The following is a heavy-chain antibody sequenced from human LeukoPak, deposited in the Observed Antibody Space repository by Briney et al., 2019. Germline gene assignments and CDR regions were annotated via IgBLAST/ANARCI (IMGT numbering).Heavy chain of an antibody. Sequence: PSETLSLTCTVSGGSISSSSYYWGWIRQPPGKGLEWIGSIYHSGSTYYNPSLKSRVTISVDTSKNQFSLRLSSVTAADTAVYYCARDDFDYNDLVSVIHIWGQGTMVTVSS. CDR3: ARDDFDYNDLVSVIHI. D-gene: IGHD3-3*01. J-gene: IGHJ3*02. V-gene: IGHV4-39*07. CDR1: GGSISSSSYY. CDR2: IYHSGST.